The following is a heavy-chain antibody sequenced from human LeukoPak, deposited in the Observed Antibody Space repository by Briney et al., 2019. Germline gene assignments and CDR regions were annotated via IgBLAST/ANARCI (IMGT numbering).Heavy chain of an antibody. V-gene: IGHV3-21*01. Sequence: PGGSLRLSCAASGFTFSSYNMNWVRQAPGKGLEWVSSISSSSSYIYYADSVKGRFTISRDNAKNSLYLQMNSLRAEDTAVYYCARDPGYCSSTSCYGFDYWGQGTLVTVSS. CDR1: GFTFSSYN. CDR2: ISSSSSYI. D-gene: IGHD2-2*01. CDR3: ARDPGYCSSTSCYGFDY. J-gene: IGHJ4*02.